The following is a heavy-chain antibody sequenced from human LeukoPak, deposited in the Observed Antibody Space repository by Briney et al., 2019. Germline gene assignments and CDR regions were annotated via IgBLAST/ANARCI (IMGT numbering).Heavy chain of an antibody. V-gene: IGHV3-23*01. CDR1: GVTFSSYV. Sequence: GGSLRLSCEASGVTFSSYVMSWVRQAPGKGPEGVSGISGSGGGTYYADSVKGRFAISRDNSKNTLYLQMNSLRAEDTAVYYCVQEGPRGLAFDIWGQGTKVTVSS. J-gene: IGHJ3*02. CDR2: ISGSGGGT. CDR3: VQEGPRGLAFDI.